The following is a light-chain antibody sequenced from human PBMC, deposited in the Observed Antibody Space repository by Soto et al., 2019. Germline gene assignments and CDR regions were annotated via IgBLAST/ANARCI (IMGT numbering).Light chain of an antibody. CDR2: QIS. V-gene: IGKV2-24*01. CDR3: MQFAHFPRT. Sequence: DVVLTQTPLSSPVTLGQPASISCRSSQSLVYSDGNTYLSWLQQRPGQPPRLLIYQISNRFSGVPDKFRGSGAGTDFTLKLSRVEAEDVGVYYCMQFAHFPRTFGQGTKLE. J-gene: IGKJ1*01. CDR1: QSLVYSDGNTY.